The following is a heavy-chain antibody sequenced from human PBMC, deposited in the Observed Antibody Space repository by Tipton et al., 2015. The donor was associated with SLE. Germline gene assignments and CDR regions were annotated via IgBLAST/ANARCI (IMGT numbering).Heavy chain of an antibody. J-gene: IGHJ6*03. CDR1: GGSFSSYY. CDR2: IYYSGST. CDR3: ARDKAIFGAGYYMDV. D-gene: IGHD3-3*01. Sequence: TLSLTCAVYGGSFSSYYWSWIRQPPGQGLEWIGYIYYSGSTNYNPSLKSRVTISVDTSKNQFSLKLSSVTAADTAVYYCARDKAIFGAGYYMDVWGKGTTVTVSS. V-gene: IGHV4-59*01.